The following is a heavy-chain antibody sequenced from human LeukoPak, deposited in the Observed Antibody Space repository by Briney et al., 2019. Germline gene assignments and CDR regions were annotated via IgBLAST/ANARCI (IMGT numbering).Heavy chain of an antibody. D-gene: IGHD2-2*01. V-gene: IGHV3-23*01. CDR2: ISGSGGNT. J-gene: IGHJ4*02. CDR1: GFTFNSYA. CDR3: AKGRSGYCSSTSCQDTFDY. Sequence: GGSLRLSCAASGFTFNSYAMSWVRQVPGKGLEWVSAISGSGGNTYYADSVKGRFTISRDNSKNTPYLQMNSLRAEDTAVYYCAKGRSGYCSSTSCQDTFDYWGQGTLVTVSS.